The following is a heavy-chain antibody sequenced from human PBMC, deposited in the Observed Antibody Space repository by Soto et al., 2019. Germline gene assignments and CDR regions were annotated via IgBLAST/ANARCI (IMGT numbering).Heavy chain of an antibody. CDR3: ARDAPPDDY. CDR1: GFSFSTYG. Sequence: GGSLRLSCAASGFSFSTYGMHWVRQAPGKGLEWVAFISNDGSNKYYADSVKGRFTISRDNAKNSLYLQMNSLRAEDTAVYYCARDAPPDDYWGQGTLVTVSS. CDR2: ISNDGSNK. V-gene: IGHV3-30*03. J-gene: IGHJ4*02.